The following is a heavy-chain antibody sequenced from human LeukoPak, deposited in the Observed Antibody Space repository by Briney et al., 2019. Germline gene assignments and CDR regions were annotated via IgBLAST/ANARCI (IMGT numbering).Heavy chain of an antibody. D-gene: IGHD4-17*01. J-gene: IGHJ6*03. CDR2: IKQDGSEK. CDR3: ARDSEDYGDYQDYMDV. CDR1: EFTFPMYW. Sequence: PGGSLRLSCAASEFTFPMYWMSWVRQAPGKGLGWVADIKQDGSEKYYVDSVKGRFTISRQNAKNSLFLQMNSLRAEDTAVYYCARDSEDYGDYQDYMDVWGKGTTVTISS. V-gene: IGHV3-7*01.